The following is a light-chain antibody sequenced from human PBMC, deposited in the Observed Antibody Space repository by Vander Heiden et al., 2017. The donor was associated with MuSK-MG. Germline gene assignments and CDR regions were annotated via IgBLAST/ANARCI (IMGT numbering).Light chain of an antibody. CDR1: QSISSW. Sequence: SQSISSWLAWYQQKPGKAPKLLIYKASSLESGVPSRFSGSGSGTEFTLTISSLQPDDFATYYCQQDNSYPWTFGQGTKVEIK. CDR2: KAS. V-gene: IGKV1-5*03. J-gene: IGKJ1*01. CDR3: QQDNSYPWT.